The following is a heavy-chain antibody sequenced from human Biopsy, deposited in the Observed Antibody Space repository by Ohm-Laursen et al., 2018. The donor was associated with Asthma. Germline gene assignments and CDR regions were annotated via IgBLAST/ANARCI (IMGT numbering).Heavy chain of an antibody. CDR2: INAGNGNT. J-gene: IGHJ5*02. CDR1: GYTFISYA. D-gene: IGHD1-20*01. V-gene: IGHV1-3*01. Sequence: SVKVSCKASGYTFISYAIHWVRQAPGQRLEWMGWINAGNGNTKYSQKFQGRVTITRDTSASTAYMELSSLRSEDTAVYFCARAAITGIRGWFDPWGQGTQVTVSS. CDR3: ARAAITGIRGWFDP.